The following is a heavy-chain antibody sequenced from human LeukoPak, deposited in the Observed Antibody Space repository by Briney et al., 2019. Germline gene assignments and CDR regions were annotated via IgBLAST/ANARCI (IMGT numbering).Heavy chain of an antibody. V-gene: IGHV1-69*05. J-gene: IGHJ6*03. CDR3: ASLYSSSYYYYYYMDV. CDR1: GGTFSSYA. Sequence: SVEVSCKASGGTFSSYAISWVRQAPGQGLEWMGGIIPIFGTANYAQKFQGRVTITTDESTSTAYMELSSLRSEDTAVYYCASLYSSSYYYYYYMDVWGKGTTVTVSS. D-gene: IGHD6-6*01. CDR2: IIPIFGTA.